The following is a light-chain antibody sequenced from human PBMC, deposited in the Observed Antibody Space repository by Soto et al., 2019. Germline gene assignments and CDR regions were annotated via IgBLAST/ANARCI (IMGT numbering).Light chain of an antibody. J-gene: IGLJ1*01. CDR2: SNN. V-gene: IGLV1-44*01. Sequence: QSVLTQPPSASGTPGQRVTISCSGSSSNIGSNTVNWYQQLPGPAPKLLIYSNNQRPSGVPDRFSGSKSGTSASLAISGLQAYDEDDYYCAAWDDSLNGPLFGTGTKVTVL. CDR3: AAWDDSLNGPL. CDR1: SSNIGSNT.